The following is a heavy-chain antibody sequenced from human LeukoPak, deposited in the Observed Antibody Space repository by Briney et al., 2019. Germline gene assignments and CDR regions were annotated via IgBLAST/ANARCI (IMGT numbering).Heavy chain of an antibody. CDR3: AKDKGDSGSPGSYFDY. Sequence: GGSLRLSCAASGFTFSIYAMSWVRQAPGKGLEWVSAISGSGGSTYYADSVKGRFTISRDNSKNTLYLQMNSLRAEDTAVYYCAKDKGDSGSPGSYFDYWGQGTLVTVSS. CDR2: ISGSGGST. D-gene: IGHD1-26*01. CDR1: GFTFSIYA. V-gene: IGHV3-23*01. J-gene: IGHJ4*02.